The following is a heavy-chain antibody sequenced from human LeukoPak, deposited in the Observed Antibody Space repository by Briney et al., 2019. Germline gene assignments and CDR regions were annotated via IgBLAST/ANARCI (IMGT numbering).Heavy chain of an antibody. D-gene: IGHD6-19*01. Sequence: PGGSLRLSCAASGFSFSSYSMNWVRQAPGKGLEWVSSISGSGSSMYYADSVKGRFTISRDNAKNSLYLQMNSLRAEDTALYHCARTYSSGSYYYYYMDVWGKGTTVTISS. V-gene: IGHV3-21*04. CDR2: ISGSGSSM. CDR3: ARTYSSGSYYYYYMDV. J-gene: IGHJ6*03. CDR1: GFSFSSYS.